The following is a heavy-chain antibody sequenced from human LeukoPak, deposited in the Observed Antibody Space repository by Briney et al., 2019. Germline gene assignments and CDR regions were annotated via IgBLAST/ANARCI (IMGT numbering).Heavy chain of an antibody. V-gene: IGHV4-34*01. CDR2: INYSGST. CDR3: ARVKRGGAKY. CDR1: GGRFSGEC. Sequence: SEAGAFSFAADGGRFSGECRTWMRQHPGKRLEWIGEINYSGSTNYNPSLKSRVTISVDTSKNQFSLKLSSVTAADTAIYYCARVKRGGAKYWGQGALVTVSS. J-gene: IGHJ4*02.